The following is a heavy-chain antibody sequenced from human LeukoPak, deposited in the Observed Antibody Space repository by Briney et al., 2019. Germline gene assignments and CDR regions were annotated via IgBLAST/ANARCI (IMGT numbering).Heavy chain of an antibody. CDR2: INHSGST. CDR1: GGSFSGYY. D-gene: IGHD6-13*01. V-gene: IGHV4-34*01. Sequence: PSETLSLTCAVYGGSFSGYYWSWIRQPPGKGLEWIGEINHSGSTNYNPSLKSRVTISVDTSKNQFSLKLSSVTAADTAVYYCARPLVRQANWCDPWGQGTLVTVSS. CDR3: ARPLVRQANWCDP. J-gene: IGHJ5*02.